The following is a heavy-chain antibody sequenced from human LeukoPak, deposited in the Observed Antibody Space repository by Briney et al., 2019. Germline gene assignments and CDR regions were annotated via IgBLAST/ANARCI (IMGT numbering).Heavy chain of an antibody. CDR1: GSTFSRYW. CDR2: IRQDGSEI. J-gene: IGHJ4*02. V-gene: IGHV3-7*01. Sequence: GGSLRLSCAASGSTFSRYWMTWVRQAPGKGLKWVANIRQDGSEIYYVDSVKGRFTISRDNAKNSLYLQMNSLSAEDTAVYYCARVVVISPTYYFDFWGQGALVTVPS. CDR3: ARVVVISPTYYFDF. D-gene: IGHD3-22*01.